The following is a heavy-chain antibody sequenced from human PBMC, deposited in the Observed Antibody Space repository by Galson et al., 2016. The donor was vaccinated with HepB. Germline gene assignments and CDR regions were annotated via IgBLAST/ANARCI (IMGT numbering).Heavy chain of an antibody. D-gene: IGHD4-23*01. Sequence: SVKVSCKASGYTFSSYSTTWVRQAPGQGLEWLGWTSTNNGRSNYAQKIRGRVTLTTDTSTGQVYMNPSGLRCSDTAVYYCARLSYGGHSPADYYHYAMDVWGQGTTVTVSS. V-gene: IGHV1-18*01. J-gene: IGHJ6*02. CDR3: ARLSYGGHSPADYYHYAMDV. CDR1: GYTFSSYS. CDR2: TSTNNGRS.